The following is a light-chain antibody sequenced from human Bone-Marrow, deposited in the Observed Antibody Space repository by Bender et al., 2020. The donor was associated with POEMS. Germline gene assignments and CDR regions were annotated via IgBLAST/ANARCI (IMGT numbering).Light chain of an antibody. CDR1: SSDVGGYNY. CDR2: DVT. Sequence: QSALTQPPSASGSPGQSITISCTGTSSDVGGYNYVSWYQQHPGKAPKLMIYDVTNRPSGVSNRFSGSKSANTASLTISGLQAEDEADYYCYSYTTSDTFVFGTGTKVTVL. J-gene: IGLJ1*01. V-gene: IGLV2-14*03. CDR3: YSYTTSDTFV.